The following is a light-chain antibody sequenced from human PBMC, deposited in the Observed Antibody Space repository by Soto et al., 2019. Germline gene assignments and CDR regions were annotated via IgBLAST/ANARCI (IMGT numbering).Light chain of an antibody. CDR3: SSYTTSSTRV. CDR1: SSDIGDYNY. J-gene: IGLJ1*01. CDR2: EVT. Sequence: QPALTQPAPVSGSPGQTITISCTGTSSDIGDYNYVSWYQQHAGEAPKLLFYEVTYRPSGVSDRFSGSKSAYTASLTISGLQPEDEADYYCSSYTTSSTRVFGNGSKVTVL. V-gene: IGLV2-14*01.